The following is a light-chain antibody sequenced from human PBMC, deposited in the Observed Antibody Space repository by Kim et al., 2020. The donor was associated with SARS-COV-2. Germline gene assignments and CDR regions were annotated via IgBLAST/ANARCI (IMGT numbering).Light chain of an antibody. CDR2: DVS. Sequence: GQSVTISCTGTSNDVGFYNYVSWYQQLPGKAPKFIMYDVSKRPSGVPDRFYGSKSDNTASLTISGLQADDEADYYCCSHAGSRHWVFGGGTQLTVL. V-gene: IGLV2-11*01. CDR3: CSHAGSRHWV. CDR1: SNDVGFYNY. J-gene: IGLJ3*02.